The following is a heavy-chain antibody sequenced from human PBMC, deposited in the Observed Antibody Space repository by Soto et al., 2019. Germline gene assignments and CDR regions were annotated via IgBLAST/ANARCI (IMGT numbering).Heavy chain of an antibody. J-gene: IGHJ4*02. CDR2: LDPSSTYI. CDR3: ARVHSSSYHYFDY. CDR1: GFTFSAYT. V-gene: IGHV3-21*01. D-gene: IGHD6-13*01. Sequence: GGSLRLSCAASGFTFSAYTMNWVRQAPGKGLEWVSSLDPSSTYIYYADSVKGRFTLSRDNAKNSLFLRLNSLRAEDTAVYYCARVHSSSYHYFDYWGQGTVVTVSS.